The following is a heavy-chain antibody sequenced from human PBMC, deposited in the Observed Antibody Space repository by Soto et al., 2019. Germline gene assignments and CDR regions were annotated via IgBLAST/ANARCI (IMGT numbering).Heavy chain of an antibody. CDR2: IYYSGST. CDR1: AGSISSSRYY. CDR3: ARHYPFGSGSYSPYYFDS. J-gene: IGHJ4*02. D-gene: IGHD3-10*01. Sequence: PSETLSLTCTVSAGSISSSRYYWGWIRQPPGKGLEWIGNIYYSGSTYYSSSLKRRVTISVDTSKNQLSLKLSSVTAADTAVYYCARHYPFGSGSYSPYYFDSWGQGTLVTVS. V-gene: IGHV4-39*01.